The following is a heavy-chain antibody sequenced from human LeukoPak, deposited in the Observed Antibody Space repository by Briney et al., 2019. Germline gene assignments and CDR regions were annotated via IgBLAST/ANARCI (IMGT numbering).Heavy chain of an antibody. V-gene: IGHV4-59*01. CDR3: ARDLRDFWSGYYTDNDTFDI. J-gene: IGHJ3*02. CDR2: TYYSGST. D-gene: IGHD3-3*01. Sequence: SETLSHTCTVSGGSISSYYWSWIRQPPGKGLEWIGYTYYSGSTNYNPPLKSRVTISVDTSKNQFSLKLSSVTAADTAVYYCARDLRDFWSGYYTDNDTFDIWGQGTMVTVSS. CDR1: GGSISSYY.